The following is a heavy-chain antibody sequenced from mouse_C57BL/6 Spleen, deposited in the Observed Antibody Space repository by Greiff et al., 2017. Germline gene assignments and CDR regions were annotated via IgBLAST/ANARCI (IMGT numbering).Heavy chain of an antibody. CDR1: GYSITSGYY. CDR2: ISYDGSN. Sequence: EVQRVESGPGLVKPSQSLSLTCSVTGYSITSGYYWNWIRQFPGNKLEWMGYISYDGSNNYNPSLKNRISITRDTSKNQFFLKLNSVTTEDTAAYYCARGGGYYGYFDVWGTGTTVTVSS. V-gene: IGHV3-6*01. CDR3: ARGGGYYGYFDV. J-gene: IGHJ1*03. D-gene: IGHD1-1*02.